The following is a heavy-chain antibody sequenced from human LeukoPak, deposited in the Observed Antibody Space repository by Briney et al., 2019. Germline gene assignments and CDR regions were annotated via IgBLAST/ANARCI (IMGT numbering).Heavy chain of an antibody. V-gene: IGHV4-38-2*02. Sequence: SETLSLTCTVSGYSISSGYYWGWIRQPPGKGLGWIGSIYHSGSTYYNPSLKSRVTISVDTSKNQFSLKLSSVTAADTAVYYCARGFRMGHDAFDIWGQGTMVTVSS. D-gene: IGHD3-16*01. CDR3: ARGFRMGHDAFDI. CDR2: IYHSGST. J-gene: IGHJ3*02. CDR1: GYSISSGYY.